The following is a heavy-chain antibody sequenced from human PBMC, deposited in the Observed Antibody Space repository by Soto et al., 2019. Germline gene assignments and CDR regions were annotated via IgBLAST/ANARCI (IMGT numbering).Heavy chain of an antibody. CDR3: ARDLDYGHPNLFDP. CDR1: GYTFTSYA. Sequence: QVQLVQSGAEVKKPGASVKVSCKASGYTFTSYAMHRVRQAPGQRLEWMGWINAGNGNTKYSQKFQGRVTITRDTSASTAYMELSSLRSEDTAVYYCARDLDYGHPNLFDPWGQGTLVTVSS. D-gene: IGHD4-17*01. V-gene: IGHV1-3*01. CDR2: INAGNGNT. J-gene: IGHJ5*02.